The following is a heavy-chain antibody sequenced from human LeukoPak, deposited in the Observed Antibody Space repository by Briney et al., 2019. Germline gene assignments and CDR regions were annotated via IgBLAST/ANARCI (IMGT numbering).Heavy chain of an antibody. CDR1: GGSFSGYY. CDR2: INHSGST. V-gene: IGHV4-34*01. J-gene: IGHJ6*02. CDR3: ARYGGLRGMDV. Sequence: SETLSLTCAVYGGSFSGYYWSWIRQPPGKGLEWIGEINHSGSTNYNPSLKSRVTISVDTSKNQFSLNLSSVTAADTAVYYCARYGGLRGMDVWGQGTTVTVSS. D-gene: IGHD4-23*01.